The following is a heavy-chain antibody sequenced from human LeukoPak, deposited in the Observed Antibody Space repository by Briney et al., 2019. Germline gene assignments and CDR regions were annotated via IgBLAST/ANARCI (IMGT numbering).Heavy chain of an antibody. D-gene: IGHD5-18*01. CDR2: SSGSGGST. CDR3: AKDGGEYNYGYSDFDY. V-gene: IGHV3-23*01. Sequence: PGGSLRLSCAASGFTFSSYAMTWVRKAPGKGLEWASASSGSGGSTYYADSVKGRFTISRDNSKNTLYLQMNSLRAEDTAVYYCAKDGGEYNYGYSDFDYWGQGTLVTVSS. J-gene: IGHJ4*02. CDR1: GFTFSSYA.